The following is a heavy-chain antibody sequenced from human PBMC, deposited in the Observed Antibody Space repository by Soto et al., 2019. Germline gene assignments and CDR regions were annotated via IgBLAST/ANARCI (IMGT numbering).Heavy chain of an antibody. CDR2: IRSKAYGGTT. CDR3: TRDHSGYVRWLDP. V-gene: IGHV3-49*04. Sequence: GGSLRLSCTASGFTFGDYAMSWVRQAPGKGLEWVGFIRSKAYGGTTEYAASVKGRFTISRDDSKSIAYLQMNSLKTEDTAVYYCTRDHSGYVRWLDPWGQGTLVTV. J-gene: IGHJ5*02. D-gene: IGHD5-12*01. CDR1: GFTFGDYA.